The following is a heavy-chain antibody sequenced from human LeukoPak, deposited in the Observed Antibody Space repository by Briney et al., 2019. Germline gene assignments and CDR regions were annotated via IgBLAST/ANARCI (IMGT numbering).Heavy chain of an antibody. CDR2: ISSNGGST. D-gene: IGHD2-2*01. Sequence: GSLRLSCAASGFTFSSYAMHWVRQAPGKGLEYVSAISSNGGSTYYANSVKGRFTISRDNSKNTLYLQMGSLRAEDMAVYYCAKARWIVVVPAATSFDYWGQGTLVTVSS. V-gene: IGHV3-64*01. J-gene: IGHJ4*02. CDR1: GFTFSSYA. CDR3: AKARWIVVVPAATSFDY.